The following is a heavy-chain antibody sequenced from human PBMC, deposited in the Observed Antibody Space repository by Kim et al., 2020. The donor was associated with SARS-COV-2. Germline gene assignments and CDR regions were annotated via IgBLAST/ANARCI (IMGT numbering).Heavy chain of an antibody. D-gene: IGHD6-13*01. J-gene: IGHJ6*02. CDR3: ARGGIAAVYYYYGMDV. V-gene: IGHV3-11*05. Sequence: KGRFTTSRDNTKNSLYLQMNSLRAEDTAVYYCARGGIAAVYYYYGMDVWGQGTTVTVSS.